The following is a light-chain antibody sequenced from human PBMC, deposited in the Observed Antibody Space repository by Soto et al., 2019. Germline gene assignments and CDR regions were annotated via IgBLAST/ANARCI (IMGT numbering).Light chain of an antibody. CDR3: SSYTTSNTQV. Sequence: QSVLTQPASVSGSPGQSITISCTGNSSDVGTYNYVSWYQHRPGKAPKLMIYDVSYRPSGVSNRFSGSKSANTASLTISGLQAEDEADYYCSSYTTSNTQVFGGGTKVTVL. J-gene: IGLJ3*02. V-gene: IGLV2-14*01. CDR1: SSDVGTYNY. CDR2: DVS.